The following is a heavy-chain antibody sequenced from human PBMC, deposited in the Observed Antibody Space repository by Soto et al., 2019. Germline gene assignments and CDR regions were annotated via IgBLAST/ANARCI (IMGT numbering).Heavy chain of an antibody. D-gene: IGHD2-21*02. CDR3: AKEYCGADSALDF. V-gene: IGHV3-23*01. J-gene: IGHJ4*02. CDR1: GFSFSSYA. Sequence: GGSLRLSCAASGFSFSSYAMSWVRQAPGKGLEWVSSISDGGGSTNYADSVRGRFTIARDRSKNTLYLHMISLRAEDTAVYYCAKEYCGADSALDFGGKGAMVTVSS. CDR2: ISDGGGST.